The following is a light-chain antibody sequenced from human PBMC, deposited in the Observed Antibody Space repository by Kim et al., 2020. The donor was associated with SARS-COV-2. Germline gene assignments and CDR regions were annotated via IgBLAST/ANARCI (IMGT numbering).Light chain of an antibody. CDR2: AAS. V-gene: IGKV1-12*01. Sequence: ASVGDRVNITCRASQRINKWLAWYQQKPGRAPKLLIYAASALQSGVPARFSGTGSGTDFTLTISSLQPEDFATYYCQQADRFPRTFGQGTKVDIK. J-gene: IGKJ1*01. CDR1: QRINKW. CDR3: QQADRFPRT.